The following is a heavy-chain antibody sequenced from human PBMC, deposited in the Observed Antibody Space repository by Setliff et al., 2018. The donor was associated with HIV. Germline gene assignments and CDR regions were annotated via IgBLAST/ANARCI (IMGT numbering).Heavy chain of an antibody. J-gene: IGHJ3*02. V-gene: IGHV3-74*01. D-gene: IGHD3-22*01. CDR3: ALVGGITVHPDGFDI. CDR1: GFTFNNYW. CDR2: ISPDGRST. Sequence: GGSLRLSCAASGFTFNNYWMNWVRQVPGKGLVWVARISPDGRSTTHADAVKGRFTISRDNAKNTLYLHMNSLRAEDTSVYHFALVGGITVHPDGFDIWGQGTMVTVSS.